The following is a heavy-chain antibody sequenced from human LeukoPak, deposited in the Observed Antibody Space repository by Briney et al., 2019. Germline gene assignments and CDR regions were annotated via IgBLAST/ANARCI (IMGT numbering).Heavy chain of an antibody. Sequence: SETLSLTCDISGHSTTRGYYWAWFRQSLGKGPEWIATFFQSQKSFYNASLESRVIMSLDTSKSQFSLNLTSVTAADTAVYYCARVLPVPYLLDSWGQGTHVTVSS. J-gene: IGHJ4*02. V-gene: IGHV4-38-2*01. CDR3: ARVLPVPYLLDS. CDR2: FFQSQKS. D-gene: IGHD3-10*02. CDR1: GHSTTRGYY.